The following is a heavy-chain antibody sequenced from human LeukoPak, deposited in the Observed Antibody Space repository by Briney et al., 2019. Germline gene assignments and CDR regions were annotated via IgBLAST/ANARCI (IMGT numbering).Heavy chain of an antibody. V-gene: IGHV3-11*06. Sequence: GGSLRLSCAASGFTFSDYYMSWIRQAPGKGLEWVAYISTSSCSTDSADSVRGRFTISRDNAKNTLFLQMDSLRAEDTAVYYCARGVMCGSGSYYNVPTLDYWGQGTLVTVSS. D-gene: IGHD3-10*01. J-gene: IGHJ4*02. CDR1: GFTFSDYY. CDR3: ARGVMCGSGSYYNVPTLDY. CDR2: ISTSSCST.